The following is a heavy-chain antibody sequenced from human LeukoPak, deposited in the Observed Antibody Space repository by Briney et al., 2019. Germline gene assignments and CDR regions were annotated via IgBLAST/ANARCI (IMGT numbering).Heavy chain of an antibody. D-gene: IGHD2-2*01. CDR1: GFTLSSYR. CDR2: IYRSSSDI. CDR3: AREAGYCSSTSCSGGMDV. Sequence: GGSLRLSCAASGFTLSSYRMNWVRKAPGEGMEWVSYIYRSSSDIYYADSVKGRFTISRDNAKNSLYLQMNSLRAEDTAVYYCAREAGYCSSTSCSGGMDVWGQGTTVTVSS. V-gene: IGHV3-21*01. J-gene: IGHJ6*02.